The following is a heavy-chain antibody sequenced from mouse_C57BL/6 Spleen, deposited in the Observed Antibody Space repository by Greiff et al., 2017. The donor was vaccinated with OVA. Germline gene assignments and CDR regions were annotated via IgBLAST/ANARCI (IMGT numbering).Heavy chain of an antibody. CDR2: ISYDGSN. J-gene: IGHJ3*01. V-gene: IGHV3-6*01. Sequence: EVKLVESGPGLVKPSQSLSLTCSVTGYSITSGYYWNWIRQFPGNKLEWMGYISYDGSNNYNPSLKNRISITRDTSKNQFFLKLNSVTTEDTATYYCARRDYGVGGFADWGQGTLVTVSA. D-gene: IGHD2-4*01. CDR3: ARRDYGVGGFAD. CDR1: GYSITSGYY.